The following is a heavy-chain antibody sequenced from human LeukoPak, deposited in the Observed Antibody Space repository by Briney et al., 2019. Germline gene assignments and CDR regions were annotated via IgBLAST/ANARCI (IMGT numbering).Heavy chain of an antibody. Sequence: SVKASCKASGGTFCSYAIGWVREAPGQGLEWLVRIITIFGTANYAQKFQGRVTITEDESTSTAYMELSSLRAEDTAVYYCARDYYYDSSGFHWGQGTLVSVSS. CDR2: IITIFGTA. CDR1: GGTFCSYA. J-gene: IGHJ4*02. CDR3: ARDYYYDSSGFH. V-gene: IGHV1-69*13. D-gene: IGHD3-22*01.